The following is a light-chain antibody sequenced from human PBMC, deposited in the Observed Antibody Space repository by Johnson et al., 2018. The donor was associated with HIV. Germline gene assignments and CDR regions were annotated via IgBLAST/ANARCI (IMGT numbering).Light chain of an antibody. CDR2: ENN. V-gene: IGLV1-51*02. J-gene: IGLJ1*01. Sequence: QSVLTQPPSVSAAPGQKVTISCSGSSSNIGNNYVSWYQQLPGTAPKLLIYENNKRPSGIPDRFSGSKSGPSATLGITGLPTGDEADYYCGTWDSSLSALYVFGTGTKVTVL. CDR3: GTWDSSLSALYV. CDR1: SSNIGNNY.